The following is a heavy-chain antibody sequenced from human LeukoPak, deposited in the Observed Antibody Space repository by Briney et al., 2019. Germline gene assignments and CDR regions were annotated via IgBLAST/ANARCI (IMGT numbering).Heavy chain of an antibody. CDR2: IYSGGST. V-gene: IGHV3-53*01. J-gene: IGHJ5*02. CDR1: GFTVSSNY. D-gene: IGHD3-22*01. CDR3: AREYYYDSSGYFS. Sequence: GVSLRLSCAASGFTVSSNYMSWVRQAPGKGLEWVSVIYSGGSTYYADSVKGRFTISRDNSKNTLYLQMNSLRAEDTAVYYCAREYYYDSSGYFSWGQGTLVTVSS.